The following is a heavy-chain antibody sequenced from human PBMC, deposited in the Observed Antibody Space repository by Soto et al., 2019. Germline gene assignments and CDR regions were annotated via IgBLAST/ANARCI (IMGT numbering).Heavy chain of an antibody. CDR2: ISSSSSTI. CDR1: GFTFSSYS. Sequence: GGSLRLSCAASGFTFSSYSMNWVRQAPGKGLEWISYISSSSSTIYYADSVKGRFTISRDNAKNSLYLQMNSLRDEDTAVYYCARDDAVYYYDSSGYYYTADYCYYYGMDVWGQGTTVTVSS. CDR3: ARDDAVYYYDSSGYYYTADYCYYYGMDV. D-gene: IGHD3-22*01. J-gene: IGHJ6*02. V-gene: IGHV3-48*02.